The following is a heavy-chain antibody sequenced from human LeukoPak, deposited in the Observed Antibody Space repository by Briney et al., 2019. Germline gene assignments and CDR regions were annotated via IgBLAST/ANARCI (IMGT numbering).Heavy chain of an antibody. CDR3: ARVFNGDYGLDV. CDR1: GVSISSYD. D-gene: IGHD2-8*01. V-gene: IGHV4-4*07. CDR2: IYSSGST. Sequence: PSETLSLTCSVSGVSISSYDWSWIRQPAGRGLEWIGLIYSSGSTNYNPSLKSRVTMSVDTSKNQVSLRLTSLTGADTALYYCARVFNGDYGLDVWGQGTTVTVSS. J-gene: IGHJ6*02.